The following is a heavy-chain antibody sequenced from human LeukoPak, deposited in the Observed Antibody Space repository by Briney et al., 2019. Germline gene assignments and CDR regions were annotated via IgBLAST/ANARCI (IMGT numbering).Heavy chain of an antibody. Sequence: GGSLRLSCAASGFTFSSYEMHWVRQAPGKGLEWVSYITSSGTTIYYADSVKGRFTISRDNAKNSLYLQMNSLRAEDTAVYYCARDYGGSSPFDYWGQGTLVTVSS. CDR2: ITSSGTTI. J-gene: IGHJ4*02. CDR1: GFTFSSYE. V-gene: IGHV3-48*03. CDR3: ARDYGGSSPFDY. D-gene: IGHD4-23*01.